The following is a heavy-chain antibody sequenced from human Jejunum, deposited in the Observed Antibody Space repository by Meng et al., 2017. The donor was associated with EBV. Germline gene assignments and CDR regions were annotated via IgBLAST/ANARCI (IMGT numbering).Heavy chain of an antibody. V-gene: IGHV2-5*02. J-gene: IGHJ4*02. CDR2: IYWDDDK. D-gene: IGHD7-27*01. CDR3: TRWGGRSVSFGFDY. Sequence: QITFNESGPTLLEPSQTLTLTSPFSWFSLSISKVGVGWIRQPPGKALEWLALIYWDDDKRYSPSLKTRLTITKDTSKKQVVLTMTNMDPVDTATYYCTRWGGRSVSFGFDYWGQGTLGTVSS. CDR1: WFSLSISKVG.